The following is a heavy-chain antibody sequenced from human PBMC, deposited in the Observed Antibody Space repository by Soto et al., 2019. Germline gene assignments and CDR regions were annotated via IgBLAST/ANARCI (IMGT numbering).Heavy chain of an antibody. Sequence: QVQLVQSGAEVKKPGSSVKVSCKASGGTFSSYAISWVRQAPGQGLEWMGGIIPIFGTANYAQKFQGRVTITADESTSTAYMELRSLRSEDTAVYYFARSLYSSYFVAKAYYFDYWGQGTLVTVSS. D-gene: IGHD5-12*01. J-gene: IGHJ4*02. CDR2: IIPIFGTA. CDR3: ARSLYSSYFVAKAYYFDY. CDR1: GGTFSSYA. V-gene: IGHV1-69*01.